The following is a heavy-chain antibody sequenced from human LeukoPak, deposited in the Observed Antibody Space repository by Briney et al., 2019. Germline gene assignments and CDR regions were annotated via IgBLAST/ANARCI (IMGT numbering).Heavy chain of an antibody. CDR2: IDWDDDK. J-gene: IGHJ5*02. V-gene: IGHV2-70*01. CDR3: ARMVYYGSGSYYSWFDP. CDR1: GFSLSTSGMC. D-gene: IGHD3-10*01. Sequence: SGPALVKPTQTHTLTCTFSGFSLSTSGMCASWIRQPPGKALEWLALIDWDDDKYYSTSLTTRLTISMDTSKNQVVLTMTNMDPVDTATYYCARMVYYGSGSYYSWFDPWGQGTLVTVSS.